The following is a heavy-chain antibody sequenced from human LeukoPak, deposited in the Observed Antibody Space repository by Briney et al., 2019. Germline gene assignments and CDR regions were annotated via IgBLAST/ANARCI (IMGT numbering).Heavy chain of an antibody. V-gene: IGHV3-21*04. CDR2: LSSNSYYI. CDR3: ARVRTFGTGSGTYDI. J-gene: IGHJ4*02. D-gene: IGHD3-10*01. Sequence: PGGSLRLSCATSGFTFSRYTMNWVRQAPGKGLEWVSSLSSNSYYIYYADSVKGRFTISRDNSKNTLYLQMNSLRAEDTAVYYCARVRTFGTGSGTYDIWGQGTLVTVSS. CDR1: GFTFSRYT.